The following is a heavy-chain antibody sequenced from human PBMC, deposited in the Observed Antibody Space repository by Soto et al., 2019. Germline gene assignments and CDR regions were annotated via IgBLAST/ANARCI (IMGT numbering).Heavy chain of an antibody. CDR3: ASTMVRGVTHSSYYFDY. D-gene: IGHD3-10*01. CDR1: GGSISSYY. Sequence: SETLSLTCTVSGGSISSYYWSWIRQPPGKGLEWIGYIYYSGSTNYNPSLKSRVTISVDTSKNQFSLKLSSVTAADTAVYYCASTMVRGVTHSSYYFDYWGQGTLVTVSS. V-gene: IGHV4-59*08. J-gene: IGHJ4*02. CDR2: IYYSGST.